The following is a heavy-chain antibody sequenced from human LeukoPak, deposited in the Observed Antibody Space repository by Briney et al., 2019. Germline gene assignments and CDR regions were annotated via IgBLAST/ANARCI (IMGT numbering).Heavy chain of an antibody. CDR3: ARDTVGIFGVGPQNYFDF. CDR1: GFTFSSYG. D-gene: IGHD3-3*01. V-gene: IGHV3-33*01. Sequence: GGSLRLSCAASGFTFSSYGMHWVRQAPGKGLEWVSVIWYDGSNKYYADSVKGRFTISRDNPKNTLYLQMNSLRAEDTAVYYCARDTVGIFGVGPQNYFDFWGQGPLVTVSS. CDR2: IWYDGSNK. J-gene: IGHJ4*02.